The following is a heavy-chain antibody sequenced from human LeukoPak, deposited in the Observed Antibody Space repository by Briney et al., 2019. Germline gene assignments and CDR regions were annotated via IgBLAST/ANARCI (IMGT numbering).Heavy chain of an antibody. J-gene: IGHJ2*01. CDR1: GGSFSGYY. Sequence: SETLSLTCAVYGGSFSGYYWSWIRQPPGKGLEWVGEINHSGSTNYNPSLKSRVTISVDTSKNQFSLKLSSVTAADTAVYYCARSPWSRAFHLWGRGTLVTVSS. CDR2: INHSGST. D-gene: IGHD2-15*01. V-gene: IGHV4-34*01. CDR3: ARSPWSRAFHL.